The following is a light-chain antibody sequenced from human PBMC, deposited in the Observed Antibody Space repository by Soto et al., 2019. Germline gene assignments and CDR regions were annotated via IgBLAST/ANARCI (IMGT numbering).Light chain of an antibody. J-gene: IGKJ4*01. CDR2: GAS. Sequence: EIVMTQSPATLSVSPGERATLSCRASQSISTYLAWYQQKPGQAPRLLIFGASTRATGIPARFSGSGSGTEFTLTISSLQSEDFAVYYCQQYNNWPLTFVGGTKVEIK. CDR3: QQYNNWPLT. V-gene: IGKV3-15*01. CDR1: QSISTY.